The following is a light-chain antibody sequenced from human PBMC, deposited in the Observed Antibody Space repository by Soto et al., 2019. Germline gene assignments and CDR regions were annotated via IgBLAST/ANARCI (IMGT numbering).Light chain of an antibody. J-gene: IGLJ1*01. CDR2: GNS. Sequence: QLVLTQPPSVSGAPGQRVTISCTGSSSNIGAGYDVHWYQQLPGTAPKLLIYGNSNRPSGVPDRFSGSKSGTSASLATTGLQAEDEADYYCQSYDSSLSGFYVFGTGTKLTVL. CDR3: QSYDSSLSGFYV. CDR1: SSNIGAGYD. V-gene: IGLV1-40*01.